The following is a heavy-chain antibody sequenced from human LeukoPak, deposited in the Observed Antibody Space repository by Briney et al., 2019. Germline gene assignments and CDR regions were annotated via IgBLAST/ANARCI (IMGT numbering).Heavy chain of an antibody. CDR3: ARPTTVTTPLGY. CDR1: AGTFSSYA. D-gene: IGHD4-17*01. V-gene: IGHV1-69*06. CDR2: IIPIFGTA. J-gene: IGHJ4*02. Sequence: SVKVSCTASAGTFSSYAISWVRQAPGQGLEWMGRIIPIFGTANYAQKFQGRVTITADKSTSTAYMELSSLRSEDTAVYYCARPTTVTTPLGYWGQGTLVTVSS.